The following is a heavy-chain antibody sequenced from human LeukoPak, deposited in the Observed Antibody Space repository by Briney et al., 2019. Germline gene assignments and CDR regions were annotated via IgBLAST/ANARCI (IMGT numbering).Heavy chain of an antibody. D-gene: IGHD3-10*01. Sequence: GGSLRLSCAASGFTLSSNYMSGVRQAPGKGLEWVSYISSSSSTIYYADSVKGRFTISRDNAKNSLYLQMNSLRAEDTAVYYCAREGRFGLLWFGEPDAFDIWGQGTMVTVSS. CDR2: ISSSSSTI. V-gene: IGHV3-48*04. J-gene: IGHJ3*02. CDR1: GFTLSSNY. CDR3: AREGRFGLLWFGEPDAFDI.